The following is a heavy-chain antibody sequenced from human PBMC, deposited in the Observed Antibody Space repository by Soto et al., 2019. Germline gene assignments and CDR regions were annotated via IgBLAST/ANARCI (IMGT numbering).Heavy chain of an antibody. CDR1: GFTFSSYG. CDR2: ISYDGSNK. CDR3: AKDRALRGREYYFDY. J-gene: IGHJ4*02. D-gene: IGHD3-16*01. V-gene: IGHV3-30*18. Sequence: QVQLVESGGGVVQPGRSLRLSCAASGFTFSSYGMHWVRQAPGKGLEWVAVISYDGSNKYYADSVKGRFTISRDNSKNTLYLQMNSLRAEDTAVYYCAKDRALRGREYYFDYWGQGTLVTVSS.